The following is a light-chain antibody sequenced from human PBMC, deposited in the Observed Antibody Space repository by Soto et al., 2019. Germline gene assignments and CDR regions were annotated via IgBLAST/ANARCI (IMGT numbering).Light chain of an antibody. J-gene: IGKJ4*01. CDR3: QQFRSYPLT. CDR2: DAS. CDR1: QTVSNNY. V-gene: IGKV3-20*01. Sequence: GLTQSPGTLSSSPGERATLSCRASQTVSNNYLAWYHQKPGQAPRLLIYDASSRGTGIPDRFSGGGSGTEFNLTISRLEPEDFAVYYCQQFRSYPLTFGGGTKVEIK.